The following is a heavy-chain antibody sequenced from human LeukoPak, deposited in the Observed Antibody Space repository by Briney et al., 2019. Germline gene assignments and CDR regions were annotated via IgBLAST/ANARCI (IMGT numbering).Heavy chain of an antibody. Sequence: SETLSLTCTVSSGSFSRNGDYWGWGRQPRGKGVGWIENMYFSGSTYYNPSLKSRVTISVDTSKNQFSLKLSSVTAADTAVYYCARHHGYTYGRVDYWGQGTLVTVSS. CDR3: ARHHGYTYGRVDY. CDR1: SGSFSRNGDY. V-gene: IGHV4-39*01. J-gene: IGHJ4*02. D-gene: IGHD5-18*01. CDR2: MYFSGST.